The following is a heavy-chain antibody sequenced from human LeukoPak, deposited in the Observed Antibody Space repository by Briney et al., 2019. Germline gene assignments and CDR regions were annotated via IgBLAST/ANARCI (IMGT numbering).Heavy chain of an antibody. CDR3: ARDRGYSSGWFDY. CDR1: GYTFTGFY. CDR2: ISAYNGNT. Sequence: ASVKVSCKASGYTFTGFYMHWVRQALGQGLEWMGWISAYNGNTNYAQKLQGRVTMTTDTSTSTAYMELRSLRSDDTAVYYCARDRGYSSGWFDYWGQGTLVTVSS. J-gene: IGHJ4*02. D-gene: IGHD6-19*01. V-gene: IGHV1-18*04.